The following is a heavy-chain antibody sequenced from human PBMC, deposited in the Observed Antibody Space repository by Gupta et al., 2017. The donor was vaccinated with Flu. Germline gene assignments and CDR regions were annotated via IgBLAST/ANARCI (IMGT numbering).Heavy chain of an antibody. V-gene: IGHV3-33*01. D-gene: IGHD3-16*01. CDR2: IWYDGSNK. CDR3: ARDLGLGGNVDY. J-gene: IGHJ4*02. Sequence: VRQAPGKGLEWVAVIWYDGSNKYYADSVKGRFTISRDNSKNTLYLQMNSLRAEDTAVYYCARDLGLGGNVDYWGQGTLVTVSS.